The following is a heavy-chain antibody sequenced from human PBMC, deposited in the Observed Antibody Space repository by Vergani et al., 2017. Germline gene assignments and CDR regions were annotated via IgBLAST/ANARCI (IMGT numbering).Heavy chain of an antibody. CDR1: GFTFSSYA. CDR3: AKDWPSGGYGDY. V-gene: IGHV3-23*01. J-gene: IGHJ4*02. Sequence: EVQLLESGGTLVQPGGSLRLSCAASGFTFSSYAMTWVRQTPGKGLEWVSSISDSGGSTYYADSVKGRFTISRDNSKNMVYLQMNRLRGDDTAIYYCAKDWPSGGYGDYWGQGTLVTVSS. D-gene: IGHD1-26*01. CDR2: ISDSGGST.